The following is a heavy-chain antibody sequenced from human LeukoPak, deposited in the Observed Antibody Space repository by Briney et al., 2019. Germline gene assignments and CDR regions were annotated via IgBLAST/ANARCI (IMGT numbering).Heavy chain of an antibody. CDR3: ARGAVPAAIGYYYMDV. J-gene: IGHJ6*03. CDR1: GYTFTSYG. V-gene: IGHV1-18*01. D-gene: IGHD2-2*01. Sequence: GASVKVSCKASGYTFTSYGISWVRQAPGQGLEWMGWISAYNGNTNYAQKFQGRVTITTDESTSTAYMELSSLRSEDTAVYYCARGAVPAAIGYYYMDVWGKGTTVTVSS. CDR2: ISAYNGNT.